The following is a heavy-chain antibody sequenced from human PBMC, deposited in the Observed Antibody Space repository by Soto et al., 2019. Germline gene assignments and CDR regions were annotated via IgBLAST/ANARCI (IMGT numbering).Heavy chain of an antibody. V-gene: IGHV1-69*12. CDR2: IIPIFGTA. CDR1: GGTFSSYA. Sequence: QVQLVQSGAEVKKPGSSVKVSCKASGGTFSSYAISWVRQAPGQGLEWMGGIIPIFGTANYAQKFQGRVTITADESTCTAYMELSSLRSEDTAVYYCARARVSEDTSRPLLVWYYFDYWGQGTLVTVSS. J-gene: IGHJ4*02. CDR3: ARARVSEDTSRPLLVWYYFDY. D-gene: IGHD3-3*01.